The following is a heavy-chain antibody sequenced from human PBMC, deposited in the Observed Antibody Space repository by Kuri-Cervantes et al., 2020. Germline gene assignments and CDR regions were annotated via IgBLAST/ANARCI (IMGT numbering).Heavy chain of an antibody. Sequence: GGSLRLSCAASGFTFSDYGMHWVRQARGEGLEWVAYIRYDGGNIHYADAVRGRFTISRDNSENTLYVQMNGLRAEDTAVYYCARHAVGDYYDSSGYYHQTEYFQHWGQGTLVTVSS. CDR1: GFTFSDYG. J-gene: IGHJ1*01. D-gene: IGHD3-22*01. CDR3: ARHAVGDYYDSSGYYHQTEYFQH. V-gene: IGHV3-30*02. CDR2: IRYDGGNI.